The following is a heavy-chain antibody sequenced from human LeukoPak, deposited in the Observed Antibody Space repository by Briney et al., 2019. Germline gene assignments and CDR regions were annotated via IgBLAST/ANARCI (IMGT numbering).Heavy chain of an antibody. V-gene: IGHV4-34*01. CDR1: GGSFSGYY. J-gene: IGHJ4*02. CDR3: ARWGRTNGVR. CDR2: INHSGST. D-gene: IGHD2-8*01. Sequence: SETLSLTGAVYGGSFSGYYWSWIRQPPGKGLEWIGEINHSGSTNYNPSLKSRVTISVDTSKNQFSLKLGSVTAADTAVYYCARWGRTNGVRWGQGTLVTVSS.